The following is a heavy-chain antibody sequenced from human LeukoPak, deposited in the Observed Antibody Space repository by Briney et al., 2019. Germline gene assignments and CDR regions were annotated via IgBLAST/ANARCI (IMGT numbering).Heavy chain of an antibody. D-gene: IGHD3-22*01. CDR3: ARASSGYPNDAFDI. CDR1: GFTFSSYG. Sequence: PGGSLRLSCAASGFTFSSYGISWVRQAPGKGLEWVSAISGNGGSIYYADSVKGRFTISRDNAKNSLYLQMNSLRAEDTAVYYCARASSGYPNDAFDIWGQGTMVTVSS. J-gene: IGHJ3*02. CDR2: ISGNGGSI. V-gene: IGHV3-23*01.